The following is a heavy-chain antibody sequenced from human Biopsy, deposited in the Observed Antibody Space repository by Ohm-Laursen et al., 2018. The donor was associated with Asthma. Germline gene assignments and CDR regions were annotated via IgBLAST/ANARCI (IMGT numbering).Heavy chain of an antibody. CDR3: AGAYGGSFFSGSFDI. J-gene: IGHJ3*02. CDR1: GFTFSSYA. V-gene: IGHV3-23*01. Sequence: SLRLSCAASGFTFSSYALSWVRQAPGKGLEWVSGISGDAQRTYYEDSVKGRFTISRDNSKNTIYLQLNSLRAEDTAVYYFAGAYGGSFFSGSFDIWGQGTMVSVSS. CDR2: ISGDAQRT. D-gene: IGHD4-23*01.